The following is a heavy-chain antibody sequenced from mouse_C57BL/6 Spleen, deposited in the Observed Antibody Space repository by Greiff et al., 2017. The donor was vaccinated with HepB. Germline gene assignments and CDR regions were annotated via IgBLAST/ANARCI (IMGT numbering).Heavy chain of an antibody. V-gene: IGHV1-82*01. D-gene: IGHD2-5*01. J-gene: IGHJ4*01. CDR2: IYPGDGDT. Sequence: QVQLKESGPELVKPGASVKISCKASGYAFSSSWMNWVKQRPGKGLEWIGRIYPGDGDTNYNGKFKGKATLTADKSSSTAYMQLSSLTSEDSAVYFCARGVYYSNYCYAMDYWGQGTSVTVSS. CDR1: GYAFSSSW. CDR3: ARGVYYSNYCYAMDY.